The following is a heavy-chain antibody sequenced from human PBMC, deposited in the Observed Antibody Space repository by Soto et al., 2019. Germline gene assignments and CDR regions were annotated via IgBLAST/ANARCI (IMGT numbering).Heavy chain of an antibody. D-gene: IGHD2-21*01. CDR1: GYTFTSYG. Sequence: QVQLVQSGAEVKKPGASVKVSCKASGYTFTSYGISWVRQAPGQGLEWMGWISAYNGNTNYAQKLQGRVTMTTDTSPSTAYMELRSLRSDDTAVYYCARDVGGRDGYVYGMDVWGQGTTVTVSS. CDR3: ARDVGGRDGYVYGMDV. CDR2: ISAYNGNT. V-gene: IGHV1-18*01. J-gene: IGHJ6*02.